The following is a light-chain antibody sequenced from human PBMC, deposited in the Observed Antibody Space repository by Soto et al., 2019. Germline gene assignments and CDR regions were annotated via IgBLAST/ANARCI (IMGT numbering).Light chain of an antibody. Sequence: DIQMTQSPSSLSASVGDRVTITCRASRSISSSLNWYQQKAGKAPNLLIYDTSSLQSGVPPRFIGRGSGTDFTLTITSLQPEDFATYYCQQSHSIPWTFGQGTKVDIK. CDR3: QQSHSIPWT. V-gene: IGKV1-39*01. CDR2: DTS. J-gene: IGKJ1*01. CDR1: RSISSS.